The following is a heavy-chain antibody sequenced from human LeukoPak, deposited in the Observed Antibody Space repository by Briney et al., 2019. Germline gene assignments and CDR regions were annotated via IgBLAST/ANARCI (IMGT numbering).Heavy chain of an antibody. Sequence: SETLSLTCAVYGGSFSGYYWSWIRQPPGKGLEWIGEINHSGSTNYNPSLKSRVTISVDTFKNQFSLKLSSVTAADTAVYYCARGRSYYDFWSGYGSRNWFDPWGQGTLVTVSS. CDR2: INHSGST. CDR3: ARGRSYYDFWSGYGSRNWFDP. CDR1: GGSFSGYY. J-gene: IGHJ5*02. D-gene: IGHD3-3*01. V-gene: IGHV4-34*01.